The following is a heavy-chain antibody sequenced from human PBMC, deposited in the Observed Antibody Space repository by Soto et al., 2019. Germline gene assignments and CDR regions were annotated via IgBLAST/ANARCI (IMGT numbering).Heavy chain of an antibody. D-gene: IGHD6-6*01. CDR1: GIPLHEFT. CDR2: ISWDGGST. J-gene: IGHJ6*02. V-gene: IGHV3-43*01. CDR3: AGGAARLSYYYYGMDV. Sequence: PGGCLGLSCGASGIPLHEFTLVWGRQPPGVGLELVSLISWDGGSTYYADSVKGRFTISRDNSKNSLYLQMNSLRTEDTALYYCAGGAARLSYYYYGMDVWGQGTTVTVSS.